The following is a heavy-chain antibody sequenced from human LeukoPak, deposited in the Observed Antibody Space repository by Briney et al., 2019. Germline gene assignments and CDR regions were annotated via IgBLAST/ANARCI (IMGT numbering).Heavy chain of an antibody. V-gene: IGHV4-4*07. J-gene: IGHJ4*02. Sequence: SETLSLTCSGSGVSITNYYWSWIRQPAGKGLDWIGRFYSMGTTYYNPPPRSRVSLTGDESKNQLSLLKNPVTAADTAVFFCVRDEGLTGYTDYWGQGTLVTVSS. CDR3: VRDEGLTGYTDY. CDR2: FYSMGTT. CDR1: GVSITNYY. D-gene: IGHD3-9*01.